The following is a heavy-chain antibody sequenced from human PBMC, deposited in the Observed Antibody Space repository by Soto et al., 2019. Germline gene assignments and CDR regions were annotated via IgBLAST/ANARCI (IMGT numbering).Heavy chain of an antibody. Sequence: SLRLSCAASGFTFSSYAMHWVRQAPGKGLEWVAVISYDGSNKYYADSVKGRFTISRDNSKNTLYLQMNSLRAEDTAVYYCARVGGIVVVVGAFDIWGQGTMVTVSS. J-gene: IGHJ3*02. CDR2: ISYDGSNK. V-gene: IGHV3-30-3*01. CDR1: GFTFSSYA. D-gene: IGHD2-15*01. CDR3: ARVGGIVVVVGAFDI.